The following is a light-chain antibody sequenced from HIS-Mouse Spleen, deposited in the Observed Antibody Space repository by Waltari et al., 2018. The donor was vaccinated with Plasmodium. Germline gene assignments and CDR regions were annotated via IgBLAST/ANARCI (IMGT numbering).Light chain of an antibody. J-gene: IGLJ1*01. V-gene: IGLV2-23*01. CDR2: EGS. CDR1: SSDVGSYNL. Sequence: QSALTQPASVSGSPGQSITISCTGTSSDVGSYNLVSWYQQHPGKAPKLMIYEGSKRPSGVSNRLSGSKSGNTASLTISGLQAEDEADDYCCSYAGSSTYVFGTGTKVTVL. CDR3: CSYAGSSTYV.